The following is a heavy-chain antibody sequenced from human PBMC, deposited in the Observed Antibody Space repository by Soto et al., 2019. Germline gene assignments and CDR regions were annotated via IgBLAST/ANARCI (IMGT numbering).Heavy chain of an antibody. CDR1: GFTFSSYA. Sequence: GGSLRLSCSASGFTFSSYAMHWVRQAPGKGLEYVSAISSNGGSTYYADSVKGRFTISRDNSKNTLYLQLSSLRAEDTAVYYCVKAYDSSGYYPSGFDYWGQGTLVTSPQ. D-gene: IGHD3-22*01. CDR2: ISSNGGST. J-gene: IGHJ4*02. V-gene: IGHV3-64D*08. CDR3: VKAYDSSGYYPSGFDY.